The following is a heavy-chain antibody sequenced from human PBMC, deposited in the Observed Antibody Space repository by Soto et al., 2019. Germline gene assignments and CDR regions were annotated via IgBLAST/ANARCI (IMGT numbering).Heavy chain of an antibody. V-gene: IGHV3-11*05. CDR2: ISHTSHYM. CDR1: GFTFRDAY. J-gene: IGHJ2*01. Sequence: QEQLVESGGGLVKPGGSLRLSCAASGFTFRDAYMSWIRQAPGKGLEGVSYISHTSHYMKYSDSVEGRFTVSRDNAKNSLYLHMNSLRAEVPAVYYCAKTVGLGPFGHFTLWGRGTLVIVSS. CDR3: AKTVGLGPFGHFTL. D-gene: IGHD1-26*01.